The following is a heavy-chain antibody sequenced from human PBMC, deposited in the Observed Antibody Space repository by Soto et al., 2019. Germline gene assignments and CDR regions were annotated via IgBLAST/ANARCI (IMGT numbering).Heavy chain of an antibody. CDR3: ARAVGAPFYYLDF. D-gene: IGHD6-6*01. Sequence: PSETLSLTCTVSSDSISNYYLSWIRQPPGKGLEWIGYIHYSGGTDYNPSLKSRVSISGDTSKSQFSLKLSSVTAADTAVYYCARAVGAPFYYLDFWGQGTLVTVSS. CDR1: SDSISNYY. V-gene: IGHV4-59*01. J-gene: IGHJ4*02. CDR2: IHYSGGT.